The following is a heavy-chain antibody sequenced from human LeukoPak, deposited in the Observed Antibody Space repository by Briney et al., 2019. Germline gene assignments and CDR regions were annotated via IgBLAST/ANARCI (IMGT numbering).Heavy chain of an antibody. Sequence: TGGSLRLSCAASGFILRNYAMNWVRQAPGKGPEWVSSITGSGGGTSYADSVKGRFTISRDNSKSTLYLQLNSLRAEDTAVYYCARGLGSYQWGQGTLVTVSS. CDR3: ARGLGSYQ. V-gene: IGHV3-23*01. J-gene: IGHJ4*02. D-gene: IGHD1-26*01. CDR2: ITGSGGGT. CDR1: GFILRNYA.